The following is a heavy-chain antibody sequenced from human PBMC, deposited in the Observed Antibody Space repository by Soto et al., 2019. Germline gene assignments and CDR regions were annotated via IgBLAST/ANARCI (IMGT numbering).Heavy chain of an antibody. CDR3: ARGHKLRFLAWLLLGYYFDY. D-gene: IGHD3-3*01. J-gene: IGHJ4*02. CDR2: MNPNGGNT. Sequence: ASVKVSCKASGYTFTSYDINWVRQATGQGLEWMGWMNPNGGNTGYAQKFQGRVTMTRNTSISTAYMELSSLRSEDTAVYYCARGHKLRFLAWLLLGYYFDYWGQGTMVTVSP. V-gene: IGHV1-8*01. CDR1: GYTFTSYD.